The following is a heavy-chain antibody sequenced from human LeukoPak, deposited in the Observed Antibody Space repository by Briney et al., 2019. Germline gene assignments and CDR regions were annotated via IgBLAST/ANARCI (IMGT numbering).Heavy chain of an antibody. CDR1: GGSISSGGYY. J-gene: IGHJ4*02. CDR2: IYYSGST. V-gene: IGHV4-31*03. Sequence: SQTLSLTCTVSGGSISSGGYYWSWIRQHPGKGLEWIGYIYYSGSTYYNPSLKSRVTISVDTSKNQFSLKLSSVTAADTAVYYCARHAAFAEYQSHLTHFDYWGQGTLVTVSS. CDR3: ARHAAFAEYQSHLTHFDY. D-gene: IGHD2-2*01.